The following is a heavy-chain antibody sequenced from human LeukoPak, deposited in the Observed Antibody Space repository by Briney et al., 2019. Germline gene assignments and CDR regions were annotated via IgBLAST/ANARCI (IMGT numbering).Heavy chain of an antibody. D-gene: IGHD3-9*01. Sequence: GGSLRLSCTASGFTFGDYAMSWVRQAPGKGLEWVGFIRSKAYGGTTEYAASVKGRFTISRDDSKSIAYLQMNSLKTEDTAVYYCTRVSGILTRTLFDCWGQGTLVTVSS. CDR1: GFTFGDYA. CDR2: IRSKAYGGTT. J-gene: IGHJ4*02. V-gene: IGHV3-49*04. CDR3: TRVSGILTRTLFDC.